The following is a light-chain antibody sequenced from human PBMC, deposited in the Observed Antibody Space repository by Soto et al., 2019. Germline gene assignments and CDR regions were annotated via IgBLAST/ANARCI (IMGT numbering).Light chain of an antibody. CDR2: SAS. CDR3: QQSYSTPPT. V-gene: IGKV1-39*01. Sequence: DIQMTQSPSSLSASVGDRVTIACRASQTVSKYVNWYQQRPGEVPHLLLYSASTLYTGVPSRFSGSGSGTEFTLTISSLEPEDFATYYCQQSYSTPPTFGQGTRLEIK. J-gene: IGKJ5*01. CDR1: QTVSKY.